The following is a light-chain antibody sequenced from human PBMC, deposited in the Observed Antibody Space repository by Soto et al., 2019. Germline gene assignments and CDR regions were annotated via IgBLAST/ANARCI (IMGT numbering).Light chain of an antibody. CDR2: DAS. CDR1: QSVSTY. Sequence: EIVLTQSPATLSLSPGESATLSCRASQSVSTYLVWYQQKPGQAPRLLIYDASHRATGIPARFSGSGSGTDFTLTISSLEPEDFAVYYCQQRGNWPPTFGQGTKVDIK. CDR3: QQRGNWPPT. J-gene: IGKJ1*01. V-gene: IGKV3-11*01.